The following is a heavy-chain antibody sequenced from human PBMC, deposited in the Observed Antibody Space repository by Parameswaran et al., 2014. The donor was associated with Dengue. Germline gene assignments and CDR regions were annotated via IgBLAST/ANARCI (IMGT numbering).Heavy chain of an antibody. J-gene: IGHJ6*02. CDR3: ARGREYSSSSNSYYYYGMDV. CDR2: ISSSSSYI. V-gene: IGHV3-21*01. D-gene: IGHD6-6*01. Sequence: WIRQPPGKGLEWVSSISSSSSYIYYADSVKGRFTISRDNAKNSLYLQMNSLRAEDTAVYYCARGREYSSSSNSYYYYGMDVWGQGTTVTVSS.